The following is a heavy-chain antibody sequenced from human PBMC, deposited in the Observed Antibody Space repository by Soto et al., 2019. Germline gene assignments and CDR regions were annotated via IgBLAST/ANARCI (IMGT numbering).Heavy chain of an antibody. J-gene: IGHJ6*02. D-gene: IGHD3-16*01. CDR2: IKQDGSEK. CDR1: GFTFSSYW. V-gene: IGHV3-7*03. CDR3: ARDPLRLRGGMDV. Sequence: GGSLRLSCAASGFTFSSYWMSWVRQAPGKGLEWVANIKQDGSEKYYVDSVKGRFTISRDNAKNSLYLQMNSLRAEDTAVYYCARDPLRLRGGMDVWGQGTTVTVSS.